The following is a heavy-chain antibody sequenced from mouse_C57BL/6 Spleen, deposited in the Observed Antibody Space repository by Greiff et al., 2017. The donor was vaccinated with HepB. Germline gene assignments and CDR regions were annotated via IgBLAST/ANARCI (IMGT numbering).Heavy chain of an antibody. CDR1: GYSFTDYN. V-gene: IGHV1-39*01. CDR2: INPNYGTT. D-gene: IGHD1-1*01. Sequence: EVKLQQSGPELVKPGASVKISCKASGYSFTDYNMNWVKQSNGKSLEWIGVINPNYGTTSYNQKFKGKATLTVDQSSSTAYMQLNSLTSEDSAVYYCAHSLYYYGSSRHWYFDVWGTGTTVTVSS. J-gene: IGHJ1*03. CDR3: AHSLYYYGSSRHWYFDV.